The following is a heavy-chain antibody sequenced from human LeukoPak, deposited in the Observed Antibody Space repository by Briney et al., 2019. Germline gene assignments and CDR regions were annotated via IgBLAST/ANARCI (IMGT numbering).Heavy chain of an antibody. CDR2: ISGSGGST. Sequence: GRSLRLSCAASGFTFSSYAMSWVRQAPGKGLEWVSAISGSGGSTYYADSVKGRFTISRDNSKNTLYLQMNSLRAEDTAVYYCAKDGEGITMIVVALYFDYWGQGTLVTVSS. D-gene: IGHD3-22*01. V-gene: IGHV3-23*01. CDR1: GFTFSSYA. CDR3: AKDGEGITMIVVALYFDY. J-gene: IGHJ4*02.